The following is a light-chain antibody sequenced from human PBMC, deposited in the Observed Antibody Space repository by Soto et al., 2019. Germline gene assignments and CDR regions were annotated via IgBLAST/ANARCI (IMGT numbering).Light chain of an antibody. V-gene: IGLV1-40*01. CDR2: GNS. CDR3: QSYDSSLSGVV. Sequence: VLTQPPSVSGAPGQRVTISCTGSSSNIGAGYDVHWYQQLPGTAPKLLIYGNSNRPSGVPDRFSGSKSGTSASLAITGLQAEDEADYYCQSYDSSLSGVVFGGGTNLTVL. CDR1: SSNIGAGYD. J-gene: IGLJ2*01.